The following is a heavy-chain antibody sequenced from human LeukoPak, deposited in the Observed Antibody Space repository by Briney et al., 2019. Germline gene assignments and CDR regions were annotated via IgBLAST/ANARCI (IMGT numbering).Heavy chain of an antibody. J-gene: IGHJ4*02. CDR3: AREGDGFNSWAYFDY. D-gene: IGHD5-24*01. CDR1: GYTFTGNY. V-gene: IGHV1-2*06. CDR2: INPNSGGT. Sequence: ASVKVFCKTSGYTFTGNYMRWVRQAPGQGLEWIGRINPNSGGTNLAQKFQGRVTMTRDTSISTAYMELSRLRSDDTAVYYCAREGDGFNSWAYFDYWGQGTLVTVSS.